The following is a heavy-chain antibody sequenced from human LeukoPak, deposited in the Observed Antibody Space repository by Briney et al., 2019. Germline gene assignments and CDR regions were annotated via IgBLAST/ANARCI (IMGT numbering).Heavy chain of an antibody. J-gene: IGHJ1*01. D-gene: IGHD6-25*01. CDR3: ATNLIAAGEYFQQ. CDR1: GFTFSSSW. Sequence: GGSLRLSCAASGFTFSSSWMTWVRQAPGKGLEWVAVISYDGSNKYYADSVKGRFTISRDNAKNSGYLEMNSLGAEDTAVYYCATNLIAAGEYFQQWGQGTLVTVSS. V-gene: IGHV3-30*03. CDR2: ISYDGSNK.